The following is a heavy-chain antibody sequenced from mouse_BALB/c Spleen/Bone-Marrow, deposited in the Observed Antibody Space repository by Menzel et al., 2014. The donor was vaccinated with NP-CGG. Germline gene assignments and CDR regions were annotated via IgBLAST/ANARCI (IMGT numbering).Heavy chain of an antibody. D-gene: IGHD2-10*02. CDR2: IFPGTVTP. V-gene: IGHV1S132*01. CDR3: ARRGYGYLDY. Sequence: QVQLQQPGAELVKPGASVKLSCKTSGYTFTSXWXQWVXQRPGQGLGWIGEIFPGTVTPCYNEKFKGKATLTIDTSSSTASMQLSSLTSEDSAVYFCARRGYGYLDYWGQGTTLTVSS. CDR1: GYTFTSXW. J-gene: IGHJ2*01.